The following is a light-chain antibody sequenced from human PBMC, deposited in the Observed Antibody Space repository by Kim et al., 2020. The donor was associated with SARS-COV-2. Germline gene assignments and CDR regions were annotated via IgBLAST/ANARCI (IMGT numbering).Light chain of an antibody. CDR1: NGSIARNY. V-gene: IGLV6-57*01. CDR3: QSYDSFNQV. J-gene: IGLJ3*02. CDR2: GDN. Sequence: GKTVTISCTRTNGSIARNYVQWYQQRPGTSPTPVIFGDNQRPSGVPDRFTASVDTSSNSASLTISGLETDDEADYYCQSYDSFNQVFGGGTQLTVL.